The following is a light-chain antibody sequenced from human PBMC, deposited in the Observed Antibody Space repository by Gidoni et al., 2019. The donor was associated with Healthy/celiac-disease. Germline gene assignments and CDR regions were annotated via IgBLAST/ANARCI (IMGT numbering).Light chain of an antibody. CDR2: GAS. CDR1: QSGSSSH. CDR3: QQYGSSLSIT. J-gene: IGKJ5*01. Sequence: IVLTQSPATLALSPGERATLSCRASQSGSSSHLAWYQQKPGQAPRLLIYGASSRATGIPDRFSGSGSGTDFTLTISRLEPEDFEVDDCQQYGSSLSITFGQGTRLEIK. V-gene: IGKV3-20*01.